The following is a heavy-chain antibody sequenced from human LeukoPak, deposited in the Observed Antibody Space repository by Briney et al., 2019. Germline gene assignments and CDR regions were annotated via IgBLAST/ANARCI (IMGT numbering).Heavy chain of an antibody. CDR2: IWYDANHK. D-gene: IGHD1-7*01. V-gene: IGHV3-33*06. CDR1: GFTFNTYA. J-gene: IGHJ5*02. Sequence: PGRSLRLSCAASGFTFNTYAMHWVRRAPGKALEWVAVIWYDANHKYYADSVKGRFTISRDNSKNTLYLQMNSLRAEDTAVYYCAKDHHNWNYHWFDPWGQGTLVTVSS. CDR3: AKDHHNWNYHWFDP.